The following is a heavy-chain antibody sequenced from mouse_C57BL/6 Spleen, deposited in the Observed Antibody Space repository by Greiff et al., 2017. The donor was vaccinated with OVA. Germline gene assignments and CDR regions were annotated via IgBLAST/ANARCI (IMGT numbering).Heavy chain of an antibody. CDR2: INPSNGGT. CDR3: ARSGGGLLAWFAY. Sequence: VQLQQPGTELVKPGASVKLSCKASGYTFTSYWMHWVKQRPGQSLEWIGNINPSNGGTNYNEKFKSKATLTVDKSSSTAYMQLSSLTSEDSAVYYCARSGGGLLAWFAYWGQGTLVTVSA. CDR1: GYTFTSYW. J-gene: IGHJ3*01. D-gene: IGHD1-1*01. V-gene: IGHV1-53*01.